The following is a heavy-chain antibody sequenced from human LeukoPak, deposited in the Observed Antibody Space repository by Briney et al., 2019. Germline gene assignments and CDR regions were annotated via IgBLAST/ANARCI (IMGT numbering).Heavy chain of an antibody. CDR3: ARTLGYCSSTSCQTDWFDP. J-gene: IGHJ5*02. D-gene: IGHD2-2*01. Sequence: SVKVSCKASGGTFSSYAISWVRQAPGQGLEWMGRIIPILGIANYAQKFQGRVTITTDESTSTAYMELSSLRSEDTAVYYCARTLGYCSSTSCQTDWFDPWGQGTLVTVSS. CDR2: IIPILGIA. V-gene: IGHV1-69*04. CDR1: GGTFSSYA.